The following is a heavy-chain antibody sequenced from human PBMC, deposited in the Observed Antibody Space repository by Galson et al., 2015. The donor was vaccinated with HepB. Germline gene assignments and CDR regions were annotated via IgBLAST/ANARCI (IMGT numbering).Heavy chain of an antibody. CDR2: IKSNTDGGTT. V-gene: IGHV3-15*01. CDR3: IKVAAAMVRGDD. J-gene: IGHJ4*02. D-gene: IGHD6-13*01. Sequence: SLRLSCAASGFTFSNAWMSWVRQAPGKGLEWVGRIKSNTDGGTTDYAAPVKGRFTISRDDSKNTLYLQMNSLKTEDTAVYYCIKVAAAMVRGDDWGQGTLVTVSS. CDR1: GFTFSNAW.